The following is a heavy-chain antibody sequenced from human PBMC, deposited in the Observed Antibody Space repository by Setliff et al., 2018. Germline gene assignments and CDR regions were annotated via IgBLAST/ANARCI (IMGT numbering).Heavy chain of an antibody. J-gene: IGHJ4*02. CDR2: ISPNYDYT. CDR3: ATSWGATPFDY. D-gene: IGHD1-26*01. Sequence: ASVKVSCKASGFVFTNYAITWVRQAPGQGLEWMGWISPNYDYTNYAQKFQDRVTITADTSTGTAYMELRSLRSDDTAVYYCATSWGATPFDYWGQGTLVTVSS. V-gene: IGHV1-18*01. CDR1: GFVFTNYA.